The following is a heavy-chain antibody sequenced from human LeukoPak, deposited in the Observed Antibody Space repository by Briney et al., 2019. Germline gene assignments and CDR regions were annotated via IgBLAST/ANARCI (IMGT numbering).Heavy chain of an antibody. J-gene: IGHJ4*02. CDR1: GFTFSSYG. CDR2: IRYDGSNK. CDR3: AKDGVAAAVLYYFDY. D-gene: IGHD6-13*01. Sequence: PGGSLRLSCAASGFTFSSYGMHWVRQAPGKGLEWAAFIRYDGSNKYYADSVKGQFTISRDNSKNTLYLQMNSLRAEDTAVYYCAKDGVAAAVLYYFDYWGQGTLVTVSS. V-gene: IGHV3-30*02.